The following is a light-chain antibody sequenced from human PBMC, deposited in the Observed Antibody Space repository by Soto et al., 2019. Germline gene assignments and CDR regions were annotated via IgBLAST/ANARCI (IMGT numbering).Light chain of an antibody. CDR2: RAS. J-gene: IGKJ1*01. CDR3: QQYSNYRT. V-gene: IGKV1-5*03. Sequence: DIQMTQSPSTLSASVGDRVTITCRASQSIINYLAWYQQKPGKPPKLLIYRASNLETGVPSRFSGSGSGTEFTLTISSLQPDDFATYYCQQYSNYRTYGQGNKVEIK. CDR1: QSIINY.